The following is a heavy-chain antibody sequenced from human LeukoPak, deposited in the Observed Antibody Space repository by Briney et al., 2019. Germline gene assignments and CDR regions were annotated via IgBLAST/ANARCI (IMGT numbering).Heavy chain of an antibody. J-gene: IGHJ4*02. V-gene: IGHV1-46*01. D-gene: IGHD1-26*01. CDR1: GYTFTSYY. CDR2: INPNGGST. CDR3: TRDKGGSYSDY. Sequence: ASVKVSCKASGYTFTSYYMHWLRQAPGQGVEWVGIINPNGGSTDYAQKFQGRVTMTRDTSTSTVYMELSSLRSEDTAVYYCTRDKGGSYSDYWGQGTLVTVSS.